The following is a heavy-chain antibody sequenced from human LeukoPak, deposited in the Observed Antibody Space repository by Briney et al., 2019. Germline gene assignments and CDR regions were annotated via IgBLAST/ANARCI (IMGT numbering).Heavy chain of an antibody. Sequence: GGSLRLSCAASGFTFDDYAMHWVRQAPGKGLEWVSGISWNSSSIGYADSVKGRFTISRDNAKNSLYLQMNSLRAEVTALYYCVAFMVRGVIILFDYWGQGTLVTVSS. CDR2: ISWNSSSI. D-gene: IGHD3-10*01. J-gene: IGHJ4*02. CDR3: VAFMVRGVIILFDY. CDR1: GFTFDDYA. V-gene: IGHV3-9*01.